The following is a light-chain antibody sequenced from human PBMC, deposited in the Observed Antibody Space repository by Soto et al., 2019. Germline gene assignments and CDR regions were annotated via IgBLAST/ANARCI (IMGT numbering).Light chain of an antibody. CDR2: GAS. CDR1: QSVSSGY. J-gene: IGKJ2*01. V-gene: IGKV3-20*01. CDR3: QQYGNSPL. Sequence: IVLTQSPGPLSLSPGERDTLSCSASQSVSSGYLAWYQQKPGQAPRLLIYGASSRATGIPDRFSGSGSGTDFTLTISRQEPEDFAVDYCQQYGNSPLFGQGTKLEIK.